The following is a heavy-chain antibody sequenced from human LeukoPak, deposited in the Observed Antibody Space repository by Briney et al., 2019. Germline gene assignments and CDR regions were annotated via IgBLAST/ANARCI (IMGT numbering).Heavy chain of an antibody. Sequence: PGGSLRLSCVASGFTFSSYAMSWVRQAPGKGLEWVAVISYDGSNKEFADSVKGRFTISRDNSKNTLYLQMNSLRAEDTAVYYCARVLGIQLALDYWGQGTLVTVSS. CDR2: ISYDGSNK. CDR3: ARVLGIQLALDY. V-gene: IGHV3-30*03. CDR1: GFTFSSYA. J-gene: IGHJ4*02. D-gene: IGHD5-18*01.